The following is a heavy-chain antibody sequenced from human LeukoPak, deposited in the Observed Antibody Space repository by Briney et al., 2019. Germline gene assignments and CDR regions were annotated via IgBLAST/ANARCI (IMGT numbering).Heavy chain of an antibody. V-gene: IGHV3-7*01. CDR2: INQDESEK. D-gene: IGHD2-15*01. CDR1: EFTFNNYW. CDR3: ATELSGDAFDI. Sequence: PGGSLRLSCAGSEFTFNNYWMNWVRQAPGKGLQWVANINQDESEKNYVESVKGRFTISGDNANNSLYLQMNTLSAEDTAVYYCATELSGDAFDIWGQGTMVTVSS. J-gene: IGHJ3*02.